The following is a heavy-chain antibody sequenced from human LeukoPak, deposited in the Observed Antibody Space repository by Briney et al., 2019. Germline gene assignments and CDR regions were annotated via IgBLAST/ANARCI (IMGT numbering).Heavy chain of an antibody. CDR3: ARQWFSTIFGVVTTHDAFDI. CDR2: ISSSSSYI. V-gene: IGHV3-21*01. J-gene: IGHJ3*02. D-gene: IGHD3-3*01. CDR1: GFTFSSYS. Sequence: GGSLRLSCAASGFTFSSYSMNWVRQAPGKGLEWVSSISSSSSYIYYADSVKGGFNISRDNAKNSLYLQMNSLRAEDTAVYYCARQWFSTIFGVVTTHDAFDIWGQGTMVTVSS.